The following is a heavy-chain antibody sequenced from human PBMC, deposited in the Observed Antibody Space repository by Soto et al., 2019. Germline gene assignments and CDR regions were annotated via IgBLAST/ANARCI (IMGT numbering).Heavy chain of an antibody. Sequence: GGSLRLSCEVSGFIFSSYWMSWVRQAPGKGLEWLANIKQDGSVKYYVDSVKGRFTISRDNSKNSVYLQMTGLRAGDTAVYYCAGRYVPFDYWGQGTLVTVSS. CDR3: AGRYVPFDY. CDR1: GFIFSSYW. V-gene: IGHV3-7*05. J-gene: IGHJ4*02. D-gene: IGHD3-16*01. CDR2: IKQDGSVK.